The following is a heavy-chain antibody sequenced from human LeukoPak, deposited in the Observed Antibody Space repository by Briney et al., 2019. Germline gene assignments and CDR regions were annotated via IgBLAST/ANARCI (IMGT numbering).Heavy chain of an antibody. V-gene: IGHV4-59*01. J-gene: IGHJ3*02. CDR2: IYYTGNT. CDR1: GGSISNYY. CDR3: ARGGAFDI. Sequence: SETLSLTCAVSGGSISNYYWSWIRPPPGKGLEWIGYIYYTGNTNYNPSLKSRVTISVDTSKNQFSLKLSSVTSADTAVYYCARGGAFDIWGQGTMVTVSS.